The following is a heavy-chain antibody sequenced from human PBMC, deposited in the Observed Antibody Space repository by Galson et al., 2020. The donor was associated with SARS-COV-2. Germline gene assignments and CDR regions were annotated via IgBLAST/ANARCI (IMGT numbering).Heavy chain of an antibody. Sequence: SETLSLTCTVSGGSISNYYWSWIRQPPGKGLEWIGYIYYSGSTNYNPSLKSRVTIAVDTSKNQFSLKLSSVTAADTAVYYCARLLKWTIVTSGAFDIWGQGTMVTVSS. CDR1: GGSISNYY. CDR2: IYYSGST. J-gene: IGHJ3*02. D-gene: IGHD4-17*01. CDR3: ARLLKWTIVTSGAFDI. V-gene: IGHV4-59*08.